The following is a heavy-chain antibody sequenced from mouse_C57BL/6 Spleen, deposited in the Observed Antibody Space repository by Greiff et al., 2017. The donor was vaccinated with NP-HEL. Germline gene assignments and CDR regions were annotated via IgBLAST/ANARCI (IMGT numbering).Heavy chain of an antibody. CDR1: GYTFTSYG. CDR3: APLNTVVATDFDY. CDR2: IYPRSGNT. V-gene: IGHV1-81*01. J-gene: IGHJ2*01. D-gene: IGHD1-1*01. Sequence: VQLQESGAELARPGASVKLSCKASGYTFTSYGISWVKQRTGQGLEWIGEIYPRSGNTYYNEKFKGKATLTADKSSSTAYMELRSPTSKDTAVYFCAPLNTVVATDFDYWGQGTTLTVSS.